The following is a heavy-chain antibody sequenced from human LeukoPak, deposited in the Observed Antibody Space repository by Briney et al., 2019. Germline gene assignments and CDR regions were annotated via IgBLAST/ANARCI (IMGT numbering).Heavy chain of an antibody. CDR1: GGSISSGGYY. Sequence: PSETLSLTCTVSGGSISSGGYYWSWIRQHPGKGLEWIGYIYYSGSTTYNPSLKSRVTISIDTSKNQFSLRLNSVTAADTAMYYCARATVNDWFDPWGQGTLVTVSS. D-gene: IGHD4-17*01. J-gene: IGHJ5*02. CDR2: IYYSGST. V-gene: IGHV4-61*08. CDR3: ARATVNDWFDP.